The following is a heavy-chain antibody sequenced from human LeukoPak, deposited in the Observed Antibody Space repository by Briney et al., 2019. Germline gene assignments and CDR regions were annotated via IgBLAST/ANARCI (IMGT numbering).Heavy chain of an antibody. V-gene: IGHV1-69*13. CDR1: GGTFSSYA. CDR2: IIPIFGTA. Sequence: SVTVSFKASGGTFSSYAISWVRQAPGQGLEWMGGIIPIFGTANYAQKFQGRVTIIADESTSTAYMELSSLRSEDTAVYYCARGVVGATTGAYSFDYWGRGTLVTVSS. D-gene: IGHD1-26*01. CDR3: ARGVVGATTGAYSFDY. J-gene: IGHJ4*02.